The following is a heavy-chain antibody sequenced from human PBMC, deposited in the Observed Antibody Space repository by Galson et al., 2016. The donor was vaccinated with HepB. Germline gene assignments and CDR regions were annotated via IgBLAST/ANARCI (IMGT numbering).Heavy chain of an antibody. D-gene: IGHD1-1*01. CDR2: IDPNSGDT. CDR1: GYTFTGHY. Sequence: SVKVSCKASGYTFTGHYMHWVRQAPGQGLEWMGWIDPNSGDTNYAQKFQGWVTMTRDPSISTAYMELSRLRSDDTAVYYCARDLNWNYWFDPWGQGTPVIVSS. V-gene: IGHV1-2*04. J-gene: IGHJ5*02. CDR3: ARDLNWNYWFDP.